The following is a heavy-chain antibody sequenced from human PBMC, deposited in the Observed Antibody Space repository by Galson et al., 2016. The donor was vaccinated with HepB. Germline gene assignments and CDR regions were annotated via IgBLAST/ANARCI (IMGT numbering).Heavy chain of an antibody. CDR1: GASINKYY. CDR2: VHYGGST. J-gene: IGHJ2*01. D-gene: IGHD6-13*01. CDR3: ARDGSTRPDWYLDL. V-gene: IGHV4-59*01. Sequence: ETLSLTCIVSGASINKYYWSWIRQPPGKGLEWIGYVHYGGSTNYNPSLKSRVSISVDTSRTQFSRTLTSVTAAEPDVYSCARDGSTRPDWYLDLWGRGTLVTVSS.